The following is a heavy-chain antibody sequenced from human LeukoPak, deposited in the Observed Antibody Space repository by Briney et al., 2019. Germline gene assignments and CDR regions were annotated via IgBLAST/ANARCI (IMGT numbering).Heavy chain of an antibody. D-gene: IGHD2-2*01. CDR1: GFTFSSYA. CDR2: ISGSGGST. Sequence: QTGGSLRLSCAASGFTFSSYAMSWVRQAPGRGLEWVSAISGSGGSTYYADSVKGRFTISRDNSKNTLYLQMNSLRAEDTAVYYCAKDLVVPAAILRGYYYYYMDVWGKGTTVTVSS. CDR3: AKDLVVPAAILRGYYYYYMDV. V-gene: IGHV3-23*01. J-gene: IGHJ6*03.